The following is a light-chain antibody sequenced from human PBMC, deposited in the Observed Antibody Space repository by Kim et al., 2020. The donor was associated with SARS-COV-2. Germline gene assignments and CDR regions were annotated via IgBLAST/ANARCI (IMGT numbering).Light chain of an antibody. J-gene: IGLJ3*02. Sequence: ELTQPPSASGTPGQTVTISCSGSSSNIGSNIVNWYQHLPGTAPKLLIFSDTMRPSGVPDRFSGSKSGTSASLDISGLHSDDEADYYCAAWDDSLNGRWVFGGGTQLTVL. CDR3: AAWDDSLNGRWV. CDR1: SSNIGSNI. CDR2: SDT. V-gene: IGLV1-44*01.